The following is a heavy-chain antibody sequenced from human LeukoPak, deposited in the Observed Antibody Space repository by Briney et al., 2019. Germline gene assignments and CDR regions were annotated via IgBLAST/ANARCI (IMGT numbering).Heavy chain of an antibody. Sequence: GGSLRLSCAASGFTFDDYAIHWVRQAPGKGLEWVSGISRNGGSKAYAASVKGRFTISRDNGKNSLYLQMISLRPEDTAFYYCAKGGGDGDFHYSMDVWGKGTTVTVSS. CDR3: AKGGGDGDFHYSMDV. J-gene: IGHJ6*03. CDR1: GFTFDDYA. D-gene: IGHD3-3*01. CDR2: ISRNGGSK. V-gene: IGHV3-9*01.